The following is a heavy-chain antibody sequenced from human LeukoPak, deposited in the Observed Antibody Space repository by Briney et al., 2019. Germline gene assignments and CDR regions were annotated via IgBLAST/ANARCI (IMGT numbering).Heavy chain of an antibody. CDR3: ARNVVAAINYYYYGMDV. CDR2: ISSSGSTI. D-gene: IGHD2-15*01. J-gene: IGHJ6*02. Sequence: GGSLRLSCAASGFTFSDYYMSWIRQAPGKGLEWVSYISSSGSTIYYADSVKGRFTISRDNAKNSLYLQMNSLRAEDTAVYYCARNVVAAINYYYYGMDVWGQGTTVTVSS. CDR1: GFTFSDYY. V-gene: IGHV3-11*04.